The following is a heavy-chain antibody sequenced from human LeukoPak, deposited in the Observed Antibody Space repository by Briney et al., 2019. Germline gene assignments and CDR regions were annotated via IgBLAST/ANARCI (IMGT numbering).Heavy chain of an antibody. Sequence: ASVKVSCKAYGYTFTGYYMHWVRQAPGQGLEWMGWINPNSGGTNYAQKFQGRVTMTRDTSISTAYMELSRLRSDDTAVYYCARDLFPITMIVVVLPRNAFDIWGQGTMVTVSS. CDR2: INPNSGGT. D-gene: IGHD3-22*01. V-gene: IGHV1-2*02. CDR3: ARDLFPITMIVVVLPRNAFDI. CDR1: GYTFTGYY. J-gene: IGHJ3*02.